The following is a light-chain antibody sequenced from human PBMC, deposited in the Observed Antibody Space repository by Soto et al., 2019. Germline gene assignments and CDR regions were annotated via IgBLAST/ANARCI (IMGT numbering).Light chain of an antibody. CDR3: SSYTISSTYV. J-gene: IGLJ1*01. CDR2: KIS. CDR1: SSDVGAYNY. V-gene: IGLV2-14*01. Sequence: QSALTQPASVSGSPGQSITISCTGTSSDVGAYNYVSWYQQHPGKAPKLMIYKISNLPSGVSNRFSGSKSGNTSSLTISGLQAEDEADYYCSSYTISSTYVFGIGTKLTVL.